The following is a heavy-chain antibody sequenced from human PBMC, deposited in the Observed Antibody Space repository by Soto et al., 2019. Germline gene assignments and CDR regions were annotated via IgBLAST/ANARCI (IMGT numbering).Heavy chain of an antibody. CDR3: AWYCSSTSCYPYYFDY. Sequence: PGGSLRLSCAASGFTFSSYAMHWVRQAPGKGLEWVAVIPYDGSNKYYADSVKGRFTISRDNSKNTLYLQMNSLRAEDTAVYYCAWYCSSTSCYPYYFDYWGQGTLVTVSS. D-gene: IGHD2-2*01. V-gene: IGHV3-30-3*01. CDR2: IPYDGSNK. J-gene: IGHJ4*02. CDR1: GFTFSSYA.